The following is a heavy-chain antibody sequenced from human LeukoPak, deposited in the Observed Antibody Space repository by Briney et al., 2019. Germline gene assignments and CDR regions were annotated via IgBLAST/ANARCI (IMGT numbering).Heavy chain of an antibody. CDR3: ARRYYDSSGYYGAFDI. Sequence: GGSLRLSCAASGFTVSSNYMSWVRQAPGKGLEWVSVIYSGGSTYYADSVKGRFTISRDNSKNTLYLQMNSLRAEDTAVYYCARRYYDSSGYYGAFDIWGQGTMVTVSS. J-gene: IGHJ3*02. CDR1: GFTVSSNY. V-gene: IGHV3-66*04. D-gene: IGHD3-22*01. CDR2: IYSGGST.